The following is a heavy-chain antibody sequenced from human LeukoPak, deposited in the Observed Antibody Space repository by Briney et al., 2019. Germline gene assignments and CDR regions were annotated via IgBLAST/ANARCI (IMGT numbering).Heavy chain of an antibody. CDR1: GGSISSSSYY. J-gene: IGHJ6*02. V-gene: IGHV4-39*07. CDR2: TYHSGGT. CDR3: ARDSYGMDV. Sequence: SETLSLTCTVSGGSISSSSYYWGWIRQPPGKGLEWIGSTYHSGGTDYNPSLKSRVSISVDTSKNQFSLQLNSLTAADTAVYYCARDSYGMDVWGQGTTVTVSS.